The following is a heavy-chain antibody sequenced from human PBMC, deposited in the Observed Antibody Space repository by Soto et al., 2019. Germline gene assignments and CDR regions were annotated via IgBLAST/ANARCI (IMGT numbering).Heavy chain of an antibody. CDR2: IYYSGST. D-gene: IGHD1-26*01. CDR1: GGSVSSGSYY. CDR3: ARDRRVGVRGYNWFDP. Sequence: NPSETLSLTCTVSGGSVSSGSYYWSWIRQPPGKGLEWIGYIYYSGSTNYNPSLKSRVTISVDTSKNQFSLKLSSVTAADTAVYYCARDRRVGVRGYNWFDPWGQGTLVTVSS. J-gene: IGHJ5*02. V-gene: IGHV4-61*01.